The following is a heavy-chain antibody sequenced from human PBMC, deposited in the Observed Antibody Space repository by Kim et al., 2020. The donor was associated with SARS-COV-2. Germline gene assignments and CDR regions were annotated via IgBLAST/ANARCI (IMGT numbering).Heavy chain of an antibody. D-gene: IGHD3-3*01. CDR1: GFTVSSNY. V-gene: IGHV3-53*01. CDR2: IYSGGST. Sequence: GGSLRLSCAASGFTVSSNYMSWVRQAPGKGLEWVSVIYSGGSTYYADSVKGRFTISRDNSKNTLYLQMNSLRAEDTAVYYCARDTGYDFWSGSRIWYYYGMDVWGQGTTVTVSS. J-gene: IGHJ6*02. CDR3: ARDTGYDFWSGSRIWYYYGMDV.